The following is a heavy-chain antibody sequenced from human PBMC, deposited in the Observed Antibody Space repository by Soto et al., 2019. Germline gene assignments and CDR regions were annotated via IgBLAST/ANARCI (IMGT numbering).Heavy chain of an antibody. V-gene: IGHV1-18*04. CDR3: ARGMDYYDSSGYYYGY. Sequence: ASVKVSCKASGYTFTSYGISWVRQAPGQGLEWMGWISAYNGNTNYAQKPQGRVTMTTDTSTSTAYMELRSLRSDDTAVYYCARGMDYYDSSGYYYGYWGQGTLVTVSS. CDR1: GYTFTSYG. D-gene: IGHD3-22*01. CDR2: ISAYNGNT. J-gene: IGHJ4*02.